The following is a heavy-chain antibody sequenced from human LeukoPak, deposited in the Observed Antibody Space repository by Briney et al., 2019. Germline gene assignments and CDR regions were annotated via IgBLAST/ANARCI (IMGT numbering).Heavy chain of an antibody. V-gene: IGHV1-69*05. Sequence: SVKVSCKASGGTFSSYAISWVRQAPGQGLEWMGGIIPIFGTANYAQKFQGRVTITTDESTSTAYMELSSLRSEDTAVYYCARGRYYYDSSSYWGEWGQGTLVTVSS. J-gene: IGHJ4*02. CDR2: IIPIFGTA. CDR1: GGTFSSYA. CDR3: ARGRYYYDSSSYWGE. D-gene: IGHD3-22*01.